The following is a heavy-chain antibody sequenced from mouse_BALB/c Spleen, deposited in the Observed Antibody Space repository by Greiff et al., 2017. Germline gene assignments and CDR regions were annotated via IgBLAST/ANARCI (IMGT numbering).Heavy chain of an antibody. J-gene: IGHJ4*01. Sequence: QVQLQQPGAELVRPGASVKLSCKASGYTFTSYWINWVKQRPGQGLEWIGNIYPSDSYTNYNQKFKDKATLTVDKSSSTAYMQLSSPTSEDSAVYYCTRRNRYGDAMDYWGQGTSVTVSS. D-gene: IGHD2-14*01. CDR2: IYPSDSYT. CDR1: GYTFTSYW. CDR3: TRRNRYGDAMDY. V-gene: IGHV1-69*02.